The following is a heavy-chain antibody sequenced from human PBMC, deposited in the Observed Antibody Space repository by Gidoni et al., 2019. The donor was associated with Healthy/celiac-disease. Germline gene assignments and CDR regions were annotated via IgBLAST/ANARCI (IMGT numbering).Heavy chain of an antibody. CDR2: ISSSGSTI. V-gene: IGHV3-48*03. D-gene: IGHD5-18*01. J-gene: IGHJ4*02. CDR3: ARDASRLEDTAMGSMYYFDY. CDR1: GFTFSSYE. Sequence: EVQLVESGGGLVQPGGSLRLSCAASGFTFSSYEMNWVRQAPGKGLEWVSYISSSGSTIYYAGSVKGRFTISRDNAKNSLYLQMNSLRAEDTAVYYCARDASRLEDTAMGSMYYFDYWGQGTLVTVSS.